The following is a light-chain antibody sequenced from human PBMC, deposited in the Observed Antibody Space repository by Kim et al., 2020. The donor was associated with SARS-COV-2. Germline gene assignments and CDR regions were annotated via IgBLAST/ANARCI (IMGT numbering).Light chain of an antibody. J-gene: IGLJ1*01. CDR1: ISAVGGHNY. Sequence: GQATTTSCTGTISAVGGHNYVSWYQQHPHNVPTVIIYDVGKRPSGVSNRFSGSKSGNTASLTISGLQAEDEADYYCSSYTNTNTYVFGSGTKVTVL. CDR3: SSYTNTNTYV. V-gene: IGLV2-14*03. CDR2: DVG.